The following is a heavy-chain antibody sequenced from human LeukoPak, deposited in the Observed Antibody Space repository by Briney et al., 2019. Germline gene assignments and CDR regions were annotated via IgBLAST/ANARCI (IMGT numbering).Heavy chain of an antibody. CDR2: IYPDDSDT. J-gene: IGHJ4*02. CDR3: ARHDSSSWHYFDY. Sequence: GESLKISCKHSEYSFPNYCIGWVRQMPGKGLEWMGIIYPDDSDTRYSPSFQGQVTISADRSISTAYLQWSSLKASDTAMYYCARHDSSSWHYFDYWGQGTLVTVSS. CDR1: EYSFPNYC. V-gene: IGHV5-51*01. D-gene: IGHD6-13*01.